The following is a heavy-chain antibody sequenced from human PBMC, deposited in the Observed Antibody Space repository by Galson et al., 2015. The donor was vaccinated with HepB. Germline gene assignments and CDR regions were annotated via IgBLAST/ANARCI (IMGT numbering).Heavy chain of an antibody. J-gene: IGHJ6*02. CDR3: ARTEEDCSSTSCPLYYYYGMDV. CDR1: GFTFSKYA. V-gene: IGHV3-23*01. Sequence: SLRLSCAASGFTFSKYAMSWVRQAPGKGLEWVSSISANGGGTYYADSVKGRFSISRDNSKNTMYLQMNSLRSEDTAVYYCARTEEDCSSTSCPLYYYYGMDVWGQGTTVTVSS. D-gene: IGHD2-2*01. CDR2: ISANGGGT.